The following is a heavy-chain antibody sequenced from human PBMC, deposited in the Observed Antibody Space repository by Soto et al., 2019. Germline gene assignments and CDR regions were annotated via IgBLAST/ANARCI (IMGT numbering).Heavy chain of an antibody. CDR2: ISYDGSNK. CDR1: GFTFSSYA. V-gene: IGHV3-30-3*01. Sequence: GGSLRLSCAASGFTFSSYAMHWVRQAPGKGLEWVAVISYDGSNKYYADSVKGRSTISRDNSKNTLYLQMNSLRAEDTAVYYCARDDPLLLSFDYWGQGTLVTVSS. D-gene: IGHD2-2*01. CDR3: ARDDPLLLSFDY. J-gene: IGHJ4*02.